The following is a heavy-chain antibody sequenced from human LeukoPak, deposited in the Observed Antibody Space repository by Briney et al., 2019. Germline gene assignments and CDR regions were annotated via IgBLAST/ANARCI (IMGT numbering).Heavy chain of an antibody. CDR3: ARIDAFDI. CDR2: ISSRGSYT. Sequence: PGGSLILSCAASGFTFSNYNMNWVRQAPGKGLEWVSYISSRGSYTYYADSVKGRFTISRDNAKNSLYLQMNSLRAEDTAVYYCARIDAFDIWGQGTMVTVSS. V-gene: IGHV3-21*06. CDR1: GFTFSNYN. J-gene: IGHJ3*02.